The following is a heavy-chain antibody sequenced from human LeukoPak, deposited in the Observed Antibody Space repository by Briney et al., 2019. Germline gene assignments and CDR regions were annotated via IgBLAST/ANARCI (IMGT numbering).Heavy chain of an antibody. D-gene: IGHD5-24*01. CDR3: AKLDGYSCFDAFDI. CDR2: IKQDGSEK. J-gene: IGHJ3*02. Sequence: GGSLRLSCAASGFTFSSYWMSWVRQAPGKGPEWVANIKQDGSEKYYVDSVKGRFTISRDNAKNPLYLQMNSLRAEDTAVYYCAKLDGYSCFDAFDIWGQGTMVTVSS. V-gene: IGHV3-7*01. CDR1: GFTFSSYW.